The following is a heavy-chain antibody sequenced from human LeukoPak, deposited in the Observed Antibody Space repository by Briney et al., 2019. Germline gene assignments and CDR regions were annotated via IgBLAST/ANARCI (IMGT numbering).Heavy chain of an antibody. V-gene: IGHV1-46*01. Sequence: ASVKVSCKASGYTFTSYYMRWVRQAPGQGLEWMGIINPSGGSTSYAQKFQGRVTMTRDMSTSTVYMELSSLRSEDTAVYYCARDLGELTLDYWGQGTLVTVSS. CDR1: GYTFTSYY. D-gene: IGHD3-10*01. CDR2: INPSGGST. J-gene: IGHJ4*02. CDR3: ARDLGELTLDY.